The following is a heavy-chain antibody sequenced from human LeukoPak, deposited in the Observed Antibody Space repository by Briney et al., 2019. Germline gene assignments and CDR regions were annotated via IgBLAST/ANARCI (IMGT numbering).Heavy chain of an antibody. J-gene: IGHJ4*02. V-gene: IGHV5-51*01. CDR3: ARRAGGEFSRKFDH. Sequence: GESLKISCQGSGDIFNNFWIAWVRQMPGEGLEFMGIIYPDNSETRYSPSFQGRVTMSADKSINTAYLQWSSLKASDSATYYCARRAGGEFSRKFDHWGQGSLVTVSS. CDR2: IYPDNSET. CDR1: GDIFNNFW. D-gene: IGHD2-21*01.